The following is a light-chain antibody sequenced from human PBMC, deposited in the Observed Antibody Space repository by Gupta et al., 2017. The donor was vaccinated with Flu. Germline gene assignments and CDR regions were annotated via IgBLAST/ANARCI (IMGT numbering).Light chain of an antibody. V-gene: IGLV1-47*01. Sequence: SVVTLPPSVSVPPGQRATLARSRTSTYVGAKNVFWYQQLPGTAPKLLIYRDTQRPSGVPDRFSGSKSGTSASLAISGLRAEDEADYYCAACDDSLSGRVFGGGTKLTVL. CDR2: RDT. J-gene: IGLJ3*02. CDR3: AACDDSLSGRV. CDR1: STYVGAKN.